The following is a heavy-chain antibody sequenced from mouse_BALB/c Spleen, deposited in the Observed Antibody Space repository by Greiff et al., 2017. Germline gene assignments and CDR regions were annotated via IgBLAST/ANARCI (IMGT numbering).Heavy chain of an antibody. CDR3: ARSFDY. CDR2: IDPYNGGT. J-gene: IGHJ2*01. V-gene: IGHV1S135*01. Sequence: VQLLQSGPELVKPGASVKVSCTASGYAFTSYNMYWVKQSHGKSLEWIGYIDPYNGGTSYNQKCKVKATLTVDKSSSTAYMHLNSLTSEDSAVDYWARSFDYWGQGTTLTVSS. CDR1: GYAFTSYN.